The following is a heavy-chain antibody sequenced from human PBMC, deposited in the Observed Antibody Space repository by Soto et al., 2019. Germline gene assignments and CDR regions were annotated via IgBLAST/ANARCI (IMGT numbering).Heavy chain of an antibody. J-gene: IGHJ4*02. CDR2: INPNSGGT. CDR1: GYTFTGYY. CDR3: ARDGSNYEPTDY. V-gene: IGHV1-2*06. Sequence: ASVKVSCKASGYTFTGYYMHWVRQAPGQGLEWMGRINPNSGGTNYAQKFQGRVTMTRDTSISTAYMELSRLRSDDTAVYYCARDGSNYEPTDYWGQGTRVTVSS. D-gene: IGHD4-4*01.